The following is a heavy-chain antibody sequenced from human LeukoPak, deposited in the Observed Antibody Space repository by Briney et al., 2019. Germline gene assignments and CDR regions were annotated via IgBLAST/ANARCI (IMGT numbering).Heavy chain of an antibody. CDR3: ARGRWFDP. J-gene: IGHJ5*02. CDR1: GYTLTELS. CDR2: MNPNSGNA. V-gene: IGHV1-8*01. Sequence: GASVKVSCKVSGYTLTELSMHWVRQAPGKGLEWMGWMNPNSGNAGYAQKFQGRVTMTRNTSISTAYMELSSLRSEDTAVYYCARGRWFDPWGQGTLVTVSS.